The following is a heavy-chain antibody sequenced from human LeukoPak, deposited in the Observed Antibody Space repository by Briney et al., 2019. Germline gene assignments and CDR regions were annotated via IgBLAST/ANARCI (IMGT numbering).Heavy chain of an antibody. D-gene: IGHD6-19*01. CDR2: MYYSGST. CDR3: ASEQWLVHHFDY. Sequence: SETLSLTCTVSGGSISSYYCSWIRQPPGKGLEWIGYMYYSGSTYYNPSLKSRVTISVDTSKNQFSLKLSSVTAADTAVYYCASEQWLVHHFDYWGQGTLVTVSS. J-gene: IGHJ4*02. CDR1: GGSISSYY. V-gene: IGHV4-59*04.